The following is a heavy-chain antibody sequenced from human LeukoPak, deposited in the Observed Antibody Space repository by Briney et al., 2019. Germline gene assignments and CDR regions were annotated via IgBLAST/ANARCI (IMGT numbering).Heavy chain of an antibody. CDR1: GFTFSSYS. CDR2: IDSSSDTI. V-gene: IGHV3-48*02. D-gene: IGHD3-22*01. CDR3: ARDDYYDSSGSSGSNAFDI. J-gene: IGHJ3*02. Sequence: GGSLRLSCAASGFTFSSYSMNWVRQAPGKGLEWVSYIDSSSDTIYYADPVKGRFTITRDNARRSLYLQMNSLRDEDTAVYYCARDDYYDSSGSSGSNAFDIWGQGTMVTVSS.